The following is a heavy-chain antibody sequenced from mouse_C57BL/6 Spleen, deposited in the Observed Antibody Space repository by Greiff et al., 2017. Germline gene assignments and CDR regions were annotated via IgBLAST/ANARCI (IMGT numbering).Heavy chain of an antibody. CDR1: GYTFPDYN. Sequence: EVKLEESGPELVKPGASVKIPCKASGYTFPDYNMDWVKQSHGKSLEWIGDINPNNGGTIYNQKFKGKATLTVDKSSSTAYMELRSLTSEDTAVYYCARKTSGYFDVWGTGTTVTVSS. J-gene: IGHJ1*03. CDR2: INPNNGGT. CDR3: ARKTSGYFDV. V-gene: IGHV1-18*01.